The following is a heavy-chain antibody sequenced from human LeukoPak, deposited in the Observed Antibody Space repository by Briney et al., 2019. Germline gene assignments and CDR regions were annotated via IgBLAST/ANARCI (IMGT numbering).Heavy chain of an antibody. V-gene: IGHV4-34*01. CDR3: ARKLVPRFDP. CDR2: INHGGST. CDR1: GGSFSGYY. D-gene: IGHD6-6*01. Sequence: SETLSLTCAVCGGSFSGYYWSWIRQPPGKGLEWIGEINHGGSTNYNPSLKSRVTISVDTSKNQFSLKLSSVTAADTAVYYCARKLVPRFDPWGQGTLVTVSS. J-gene: IGHJ5*02.